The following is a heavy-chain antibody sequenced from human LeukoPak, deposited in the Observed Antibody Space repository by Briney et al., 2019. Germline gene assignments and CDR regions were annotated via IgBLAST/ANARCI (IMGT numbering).Heavy chain of an antibody. CDR3: ARVPSSGSGYSGYRLSPLDY. J-gene: IGHJ4*02. CDR1: GGTFSDHI. V-gene: IGHV1-69*02. CDR2: IIPILGIA. Sequence: SVKVSCKASGGTFSDHIIFWVRQAPGQGLEWMGRIIPILGIANYAQKFQGRVTITADKSTSTAYMELSSLRSEDTAVYYCARVPSSGSGYSGYRLSPLDYWGQGTLVTVSS. D-gene: IGHD5-12*01.